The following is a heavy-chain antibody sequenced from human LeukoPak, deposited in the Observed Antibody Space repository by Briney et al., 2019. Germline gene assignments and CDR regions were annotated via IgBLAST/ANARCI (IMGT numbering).Heavy chain of an antibody. D-gene: IGHD3-22*01. J-gene: IGHJ4*02. V-gene: IGHV3-11*04. CDR3: ARDLFEYYYDSSGYFDY. CDR1: GFTFSDYY. CDR2: ISSSGSTI. Sequence: GGSLRLSCAASGFTFSDYYMSWIRQAPGKGLEGVSYISSSGSTIYYADSVKGRFTISRDNAKNSLYLQMNSLRAEDTAVYYCARDLFEYYYDSSGYFDYWGQGTLVTVSS.